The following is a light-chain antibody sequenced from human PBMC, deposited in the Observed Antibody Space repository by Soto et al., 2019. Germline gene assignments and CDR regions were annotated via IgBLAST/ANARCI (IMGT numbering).Light chain of an antibody. CDR2: HTT. V-gene: IGLV7-46*01. CDR1: TGAVTSGHY. CDR3: LLSYSDAGI. J-gene: IGLJ2*01. Sequence: QAVVTQEPSLTASPGGTVTLTCGSSTGAVTSGHYPYWFQQKPGQAPRTLIYHTTDKHSLTPARFSGSLLGGKAALTLSGAQPEDEAEYYCLLSYSDAGIFGGGTKVTVL.